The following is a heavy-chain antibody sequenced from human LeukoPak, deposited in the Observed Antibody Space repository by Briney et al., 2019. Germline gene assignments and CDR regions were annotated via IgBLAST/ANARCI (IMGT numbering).Heavy chain of an antibody. CDR2: ISYDGSNK. CDR1: GFAFSSYP. Sequence: GGSLRLSCAASGFAFSSYPMHWVRQAPGKGLEWVAVISYDGSNKYYADSVKGRFTISRDNSKNTLYLQMNSLRAEDTAVYYCARDLPDDIVVVPAAQDYWGQGTLVTVSS. D-gene: IGHD2-2*01. J-gene: IGHJ4*02. V-gene: IGHV3-30-3*01. CDR3: ARDLPDDIVVVPAAQDY.